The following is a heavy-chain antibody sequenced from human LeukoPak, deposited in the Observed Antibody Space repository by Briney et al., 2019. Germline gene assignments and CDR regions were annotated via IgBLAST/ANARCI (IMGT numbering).Heavy chain of an antibody. CDR3: AKEARGSGSYYYYYYMDV. CDR1: GFTFSGFG. D-gene: IGHD3-10*01. V-gene: IGHV3-30*02. J-gene: IGHJ6*03. CDR2: IHTDQTIQ. Sequence: GGSLRLSCAASGFTFSGFGMHWVRQAPGRGLEWVAYIHTDQTIQYYADSVKGRFTISRDNSKNTLYLQMNSLRAEDTAVYYCAKEARGSGSYYYYYYMDVWGKGTTVTISS.